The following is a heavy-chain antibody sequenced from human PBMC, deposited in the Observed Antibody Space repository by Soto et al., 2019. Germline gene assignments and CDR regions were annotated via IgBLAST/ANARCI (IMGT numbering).Heavy chain of an antibody. V-gene: IGHV1-69*02. CDR3: ASQADNWNDEVTGGDAFDI. Sequence: QVQLVQSGAEVKKPGSSVKVSCKASGGTFSSYTISWVRQAPGQGLEWMGRIIPILGIANYAQKFQGRVTITADKSTSTAYMELSSLRSEDTAVYYCASQADNWNDEVTGGDAFDIWGQGTMVTVSS. CDR2: IIPILGIA. D-gene: IGHD1-1*01. CDR1: GGTFSSYT. J-gene: IGHJ3*02.